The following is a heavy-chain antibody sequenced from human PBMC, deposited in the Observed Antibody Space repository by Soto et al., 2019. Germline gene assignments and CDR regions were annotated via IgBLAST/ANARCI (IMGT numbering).Heavy chain of an antibody. CDR3: AKRELYCSGGSCYLYFDY. CDR2: ISGSGGST. D-gene: IGHD2-15*01. J-gene: IGHJ4*02. Sequence: GGSLRLSCAASGFTFSSYAMSWVRQAPGKGLEWVSAISGSGGSTYYADSVKGRFTISRDNSKNTLYLQMNSLRAEDTAVYYCAKRELYCSGGSCYLYFDYWGQGTLVTVSS. CDR1: GFTFSSYA. V-gene: IGHV3-23*01.